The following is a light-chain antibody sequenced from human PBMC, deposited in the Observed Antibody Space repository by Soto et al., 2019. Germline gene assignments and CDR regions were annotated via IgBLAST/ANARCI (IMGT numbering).Light chain of an antibody. CDR2: DVS. Sequence: QSALTQPASVSGSPGQSITISCTGPSSDVGGYNYVSWYQQHPGKAPKLMIYDVSNRPSGVSNRFSGSKSGNTASLTISGLQDEDEADYYCNSYTSSYTWVFGGGTKVTVL. CDR1: SSDVGGYNY. V-gene: IGLV2-14*01. CDR3: NSYTSSYTWV. J-gene: IGLJ3*02.